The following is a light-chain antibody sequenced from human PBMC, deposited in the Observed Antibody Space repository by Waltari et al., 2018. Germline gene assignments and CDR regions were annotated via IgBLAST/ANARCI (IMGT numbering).Light chain of an antibody. V-gene: IGKV1-39*01. CDR2: AAS. CDR1: QSISSY. Sequence: DIQMTQSPSSLSASVGDRVTITCRASQSISSYLNWYQQKPGKAPKLLIYAASSLQSGVPSRLSGSGSGTDFTLTISSLQPEDFATYYCQQSYSTLLTFGGGTKV. J-gene: IGKJ4*01. CDR3: QQSYSTLLT.